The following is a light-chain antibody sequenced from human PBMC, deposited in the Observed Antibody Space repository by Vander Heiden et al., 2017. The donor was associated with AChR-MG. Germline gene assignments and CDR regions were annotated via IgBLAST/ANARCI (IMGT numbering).Light chain of an antibody. J-gene: IGLJ2*01. V-gene: IGLV2-14*01. CDR2: EVS. CDR3: SSYTTTSTVI. CDR1: SSGIGNYNY. Sequence: QSALTQPASVSGSPGQSITISCTGTSSGIGNYNYVSWFQQHPGKAPKVLIYEVSNRPSGVSRRFSGSKSGNTASLTISGLQPDDESHYYCSSYTTTSTVIFGGGTKLTVL.